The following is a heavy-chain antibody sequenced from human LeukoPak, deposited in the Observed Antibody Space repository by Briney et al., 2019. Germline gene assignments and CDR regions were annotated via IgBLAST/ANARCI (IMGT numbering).Heavy chain of an antibody. Sequence: PSETLSLTCTVSGGSISSYYWSWIRQPPGKGLEWIGYIYYSGSTYYNPSLKSRVTISVDTSKNQFSLKLSSVTAADTAVYYCASAGYCSSTSCSNQYWGQGTLVTVSS. CDR2: IYYSGST. D-gene: IGHD2-2*01. V-gene: IGHV4-59*12. J-gene: IGHJ4*02. CDR1: GGSISSYY. CDR3: ASAGYCSSTSCSNQY.